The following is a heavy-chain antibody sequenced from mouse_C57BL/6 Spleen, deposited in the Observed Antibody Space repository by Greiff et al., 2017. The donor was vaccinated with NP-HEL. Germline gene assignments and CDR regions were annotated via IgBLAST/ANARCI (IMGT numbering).Heavy chain of an antibody. V-gene: IGHV1-26*01. CDR3: ARGYGSRGYFDY. CDR1: GYTFTDYY. J-gene: IGHJ2*01. Sequence: EVQLQQSGPELVKPGASVKISCKASGYTFTDYYMNWVKQSHGKSLEWIGDINPNNGGTSYNQKFKGKATLTVDKSSSTAYMELRSLTSEDSAVYYCARGYGSRGYFDYWGQGTTLTVSS. D-gene: IGHD1-1*01. CDR2: INPNNGGT.